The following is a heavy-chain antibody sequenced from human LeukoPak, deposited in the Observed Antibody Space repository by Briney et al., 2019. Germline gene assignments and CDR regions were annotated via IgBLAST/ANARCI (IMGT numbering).Heavy chain of an antibody. J-gene: IGHJ6*03. D-gene: IGHD2-15*01. Sequence: GGTLRLSCAASGFPFSNYGMNWVRQAPGKGLEWVSGITGSGITTYYGDSVKGRFTISRDNSKNTVYLQMNSLIVEDTAVYYCARVPDCSGGSCYNYYYMDVWGKGTTVTVSS. CDR1: GFPFSNYG. V-gene: IGHV3-23*01. CDR3: ARVPDCSGGSCYNYYYMDV. CDR2: ITGSGITT.